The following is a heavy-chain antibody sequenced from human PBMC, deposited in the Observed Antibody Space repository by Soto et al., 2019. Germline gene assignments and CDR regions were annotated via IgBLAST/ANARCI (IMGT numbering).Heavy chain of an antibody. J-gene: IGHJ4*02. V-gene: IGHV3-30*03. CDR3: ARGVVGGTTD. D-gene: IGHD1-26*01. Sequence: GGSLRLACAASGFTFSSFGIHWVRQAPGKGLEWVAVISYDGTKKYYSDSVKGRFTISRENAKNSLYLQMNSLRDEDTALYYCARGVVGGTTDWGQGTLVTVSS. CDR1: GFTFSSFG. CDR2: ISYDGTKK.